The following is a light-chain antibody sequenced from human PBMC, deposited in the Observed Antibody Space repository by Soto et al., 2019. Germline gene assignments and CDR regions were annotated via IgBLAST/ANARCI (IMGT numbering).Light chain of an antibody. Sequence: QPVLTQSYSASASLGSSVKLTCTLSSGHSSYIIAWHQQQPGKAPRYLMKLEGSGSYNKGSGVPDRFSGSSSGADRYLTISNLQFEDEADYYCETWDSNTRVFGGGTKLTVL. CDR3: ETWDSNTRV. J-gene: IGLJ3*02. CDR1: SGHSSYI. CDR2: LEGSGSY. V-gene: IGLV4-60*02.